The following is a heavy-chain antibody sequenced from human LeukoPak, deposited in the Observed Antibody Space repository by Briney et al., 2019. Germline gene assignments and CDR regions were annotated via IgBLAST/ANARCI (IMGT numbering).Heavy chain of an antibody. Sequence: KPSETLSLTCTVSGGSISSYYWSWIRQPPGKGLEWIGYIYYSGSTNYNPSLKSRVTISVDTSKNQFSLKLSSVTAADTAVYYCARDSSSLGYWGQGTLVTVSS. D-gene: IGHD6-13*01. J-gene: IGHJ4*02. CDR2: IYYSGST. V-gene: IGHV4-59*01. CDR3: ARDSSSLGY. CDR1: GGSISSYY.